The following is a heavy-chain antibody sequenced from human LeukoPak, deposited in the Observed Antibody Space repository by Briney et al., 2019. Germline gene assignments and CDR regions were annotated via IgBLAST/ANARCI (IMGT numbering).Heavy chain of an antibody. D-gene: IGHD7-27*01. Sequence: SETLSLTCTVSGGSISSYYWSWIRQPPGKGLEWIGYIYYSGYTNYNPSLKSRVTISVDTSKNQFSLKLSSVTAADTAVYYCARVTGQFYFYYYMDVWGKGTTVTVSS. CDR3: ARVTGQFYFYYYMDV. J-gene: IGHJ6*03. V-gene: IGHV4-59*12. CDR1: GGSISSYY. CDR2: IYYSGYT.